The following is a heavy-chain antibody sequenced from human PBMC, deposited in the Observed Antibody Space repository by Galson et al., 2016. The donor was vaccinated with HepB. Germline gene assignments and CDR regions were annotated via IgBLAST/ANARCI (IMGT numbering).Heavy chain of an antibody. CDR3: AKERPAMAQGLSVHYYGMGV. Sequence: SLRLSCAASGFTFSDYAMSWVRQAPGKGLEWVSAISGSGLGTHYADSVWGRLTISRDNSENTLYLQMSGLRAEDTAVYFCAKERPAMAQGLSVHYYGMGVWGEGTTVTVSS. V-gene: IGHV3-23*01. CDR1: GFTFSDYA. D-gene: IGHD5-24*01. J-gene: IGHJ6*04. CDR2: ISGSGLGT.